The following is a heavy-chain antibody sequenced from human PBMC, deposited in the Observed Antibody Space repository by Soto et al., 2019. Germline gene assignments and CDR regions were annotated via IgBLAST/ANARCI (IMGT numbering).Heavy chain of an antibody. V-gene: IGHV4-31*03. Sequence: SETLSLTCTVSGGSISSGGYYWSWIRQHPGKGLEWIGYIYYSGSTYYNPSLKSRVTISVDTSKNQFSLKLSSVTAADTAMYYCARSSQSTVTTFAYWGQGTLVTVSS. CDR1: GGSISSGGYY. CDR3: ARSSQSTVTTFAY. CDR2: IYYSGST. D-gene: IGHD4-17*01. J-gene: IGHJ4*02.